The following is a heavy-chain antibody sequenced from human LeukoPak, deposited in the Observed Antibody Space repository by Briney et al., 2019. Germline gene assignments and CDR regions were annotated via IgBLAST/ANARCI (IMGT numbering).Heavy chain of an antibody. Sequence: GRSLRLSCAASGFTFSSYGMHWVRQAPGKGLEWVAVISYDGSNKYYADSVKGRFTISRDNSKNTLYLQMNSLRAEDTAVYYCEKEIRYCSGGSCYYYYGMDVWGQGTTVTVSS. J-gene: IGHJ6*02. D-gene: IGHD2-15*01. V-gene: IGHV3-30*18. CDR2: ISYDGSNK. CDR3: EKEIRYCSGGSCYYYYGMDV. CDR1: GFTFSSYG.